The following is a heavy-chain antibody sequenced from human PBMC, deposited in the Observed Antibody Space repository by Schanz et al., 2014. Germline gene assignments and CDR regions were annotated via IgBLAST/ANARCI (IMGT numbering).Heavy chain of an antibody. D-gene: IGHD2-2*01. CDR3: AKDLLYGAPMPLNHLDY. CDR1: GFTFSSYA. CDR2: ISGSGGST. J-gene: IGHJ4*02. V-gene: IGHV3-23*01. Sequence: EVQLLESGGGLVQPGGSLRLSCAASGFTFSSYAMSWVRQAPGKGLEWVSGISGSGGSTYYADSVKGRFTISRDNSKNTLYLQMNSLRADDTAVYYCAKDLLYGAPMPLNHLDYWGQGTLVTVSS.